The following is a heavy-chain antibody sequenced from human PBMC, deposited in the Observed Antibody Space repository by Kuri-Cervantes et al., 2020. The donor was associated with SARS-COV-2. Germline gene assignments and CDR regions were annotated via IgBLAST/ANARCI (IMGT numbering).Heavy chain of an antibody. V-gene: IGHV3-21*01. CDR1: GFTFSSYS. D-gene: IGHD6-13*01. J-gene: IGHJ6*02. CDR3: ARVPYLGSSSWYYYYYYGMDV. CDR2: ISSSSSYI. Sequence: GGSLRLSCAASGFTFSSYSMNWVRQAPGKGLEWVSSISSSSSYIYYADSAKGRFTISRDNAKNSLYLQMNSLRAEDTAVYYCARVPYLGSSSWYYYYYYGMDVWGQGTTVTVSS.